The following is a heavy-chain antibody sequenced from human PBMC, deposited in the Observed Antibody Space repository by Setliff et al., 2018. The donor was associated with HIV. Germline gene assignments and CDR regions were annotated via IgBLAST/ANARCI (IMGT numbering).Heavy chain of an antibody. D-gene: IGHD3-22*01. CDR1: GDPINSRY. V-gene: IGHV4-59*11. Sequence: SETLSLTCTVSGDPINSRYWSWIRQPPGEGLEWIGHISYNEYTNYNPSLKSRVTISLDTSKKHFSLDLYSVTAADTAVYYCASTYYYDSLHFHHWGQGTLVTVS. J-gene: IGHJ1*01. CDR2: ISYNEYT. CDR3: ASTYYYDSLHFHH.